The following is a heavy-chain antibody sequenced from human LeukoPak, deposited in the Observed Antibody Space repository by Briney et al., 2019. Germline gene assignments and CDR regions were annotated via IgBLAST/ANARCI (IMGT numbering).Heavy chain of an antibody. CDR2: SYSSGYT. CDR1: GASISSSNYY. D-gene: IGHD5-12*01. J-gene: IGHJ4*02. Sequence: AETLSLTCAVSGASISSSNYYWVWVRQSPGKGLEWIGNSYSSGYTYYNASLKSRVTMYIDTSKNQFSLKLNSETAADTAMYYCAKSNGYGVIDYWGQGTLVIVSS. V-gene: IGHV4-39*01. CDR3: AKSNGYGVIDY.